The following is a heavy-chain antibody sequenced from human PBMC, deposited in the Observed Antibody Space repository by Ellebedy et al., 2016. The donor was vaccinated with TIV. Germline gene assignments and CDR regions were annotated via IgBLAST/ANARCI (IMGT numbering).Heavy chain of an antibody. V-gene: IGHV3-30*18. Sequence: GGSLRLXXAASGFTFSSYGMHWVRQAPGKGLEWVAVISYDGSNKYYADSVKGRFTISRDNSKNTLYLQMNSLRAEDTAVYYCAKDDYYGSGGDAFDIWGQGTMVTVSS. CDR1: GFTFSSYG. CDR3: AKDDYYGSGGDAFDI. CDR2: ISYDGSNK. D-gene: IGHD3-10*01. J-gene: IGHJ3*02.